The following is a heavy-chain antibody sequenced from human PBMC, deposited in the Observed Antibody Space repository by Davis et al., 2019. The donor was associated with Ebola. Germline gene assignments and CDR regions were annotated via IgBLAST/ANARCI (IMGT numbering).Heavy chain of an antibody. Sequence: GESLKISCQGSGYSFISYWIGWVRQMPGKGLEWTGIIYPGDSDTRYSPSFQGQVTISADKSISTAYLQWSSLKASDTAMYYFASVDTAMWYFDYWGQRTLVTVSS. CDR2: IYPGDSDT. CDR1: GYSFISYW. V-gene: IGHV5-51*01. J-gene: IGHJ4*02. CDR3: ASVDTAMWYFDY. D-gene: IGHD5-18*01.